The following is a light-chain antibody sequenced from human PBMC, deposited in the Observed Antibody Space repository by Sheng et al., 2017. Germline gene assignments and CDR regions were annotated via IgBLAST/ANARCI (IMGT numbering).Light chain of an antibody. CDR1: QSLSVNY. CDR3: QHYGSSPVT. J-gene: IGKJ4*01. CDR2: GAS. V-gene: IGKV3-20*01. Sequence: DILMTQSPATLSVSPGERATLSCRTSQSLSVNYLAWYQQKPGQPPRLLFYGASTGASDIPSRFSGSGSGTKLHPHHQQTGPSKILSVYYCQHYGSSPVTFGRRDRRW.